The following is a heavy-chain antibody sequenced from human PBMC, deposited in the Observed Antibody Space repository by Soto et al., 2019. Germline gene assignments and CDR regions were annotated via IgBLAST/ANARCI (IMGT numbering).Heavy chain of an antibody. CDR3: ARHAEATDY. D-gene: IGHD5-12*01. CDR1: GGSINSHY. CDR2: IFSSEYT. Sequence: PSETLSLTCTVSGGSINSHYWSWIRQPPGKGLEWIGYIFSSEYTYYNPPLKSRVTISVDTSKNQFSLRLSSVTAADTAVYHCARHAEATDYWGQGTLVTVS. J-gene: IGHJ4*02. V-gene: IGHV4-59*08.